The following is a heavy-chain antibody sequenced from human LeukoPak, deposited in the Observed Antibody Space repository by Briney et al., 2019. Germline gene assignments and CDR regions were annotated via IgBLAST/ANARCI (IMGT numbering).Heavy chain of an antibody. CDR3: ARRGASGSYPKTNDAFDI. CDR2: IYTSGST. CDR1: GGSISSYY. V-gene: IGHV4-4*07. Sequence: SETLSLTCTVSGGSISSYYWSWIRQPAGKGLEWIGRIYTSGSTNYNPSLKSRVTMSVDTSKNQFSLKLSSVTAADTAVYYCARRGASGSYPKTNDAFDIWGQGTMVTVSS. J-gene: IGHJ3*02. D-gene: IGHD1-26*01.